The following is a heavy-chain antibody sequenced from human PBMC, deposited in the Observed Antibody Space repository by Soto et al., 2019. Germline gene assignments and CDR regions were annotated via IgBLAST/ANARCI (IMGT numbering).Heavy chain of an antibody. V-gene: IGHV4-59*12. CDR3: ARGYRGYSYDWFDP. CDR1: GGSISSYY. Sequence: PSETLSLTCTVSGGSISSYYGSWIRQPPGKGLEWIGYIYYSGSTYYNPSLKSRVTISVDTSKNQFSLKLSSVTAADTAVYYCARGYRGYSYDWFDPWGQGTLVTVSS. J-gene: IGHJ5*02. D-gene: IGHD5-18*01. CDR2: IYYSGST.